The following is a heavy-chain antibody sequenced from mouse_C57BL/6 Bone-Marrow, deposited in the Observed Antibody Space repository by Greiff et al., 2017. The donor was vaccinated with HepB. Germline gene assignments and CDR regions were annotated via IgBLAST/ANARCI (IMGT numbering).Heavy chain of an antibody. V-gene: IGHV1-50*01. CDR1: GYTFTSYW. CDR2: IDPSDSYT. Sequence: QVQLKQPGAELVKPGASVKLSCKASGYTFTSYWMQWVKQRPGQGLEWIGEIDPSDSYTNYNQKFKGKATLTVDTSSSTAYMQLSSLTSEDSAVYYCARAKGLPAWFAYWGQGTLVTVSA. CDR3: ARAKGLPAWFAY. D-gene: IGHD3-3*01. J-gene: IGHJ3*01.